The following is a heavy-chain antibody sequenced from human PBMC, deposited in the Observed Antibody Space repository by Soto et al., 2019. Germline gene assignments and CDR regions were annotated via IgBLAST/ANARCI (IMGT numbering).Heavy chain of an antibody. D-gene: IGHD1-7*01. CDR2: IYYSGST. CDR3: AREGLTGPIGLYYYYGMDV. J-gene: IGHJ6*02. V-gene: IGHV4-59*01. CDR1: GGSISSYY. Sequence: QVQLQESGPGLVKPSETLSLTCTVSGGSISSYYWSWIRQPPGKGLEWIGYIYYSGSTNYNPSLKSRVTRSVDTSKNQFSLKLSSVTAADTAVYYCAREGLTGPIGLYYYYGMDVWGQGTTVTVSS.